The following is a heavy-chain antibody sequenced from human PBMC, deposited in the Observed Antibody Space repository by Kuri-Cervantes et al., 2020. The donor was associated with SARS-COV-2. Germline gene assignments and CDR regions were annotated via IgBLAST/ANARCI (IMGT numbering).Heavy chain of an antibody. D-gene: IGHD4/OR15-4a*01. CDR3: ARDLPSDYTYYYYYMDV. CDR1: GGSISSGDYY. Sequence: SCTVSGGSISSGDYYWSWIRQPPGKGLEWIGYIYYSGSTYYNPSLKSRVTISVDTSKNQFSLKLSSVTAADTAVYYCARDLPSDYTYYYYYMDVWGKGTTVTVSS. J-gene: IGHJ6*03. V-gene: IGHV4-31*02. CDR2: IYYSGST.